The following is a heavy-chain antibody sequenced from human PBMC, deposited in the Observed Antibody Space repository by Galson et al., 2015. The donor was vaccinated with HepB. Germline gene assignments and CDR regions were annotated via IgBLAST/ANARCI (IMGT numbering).Heavy chain of an antibody. J-gene: IGHJ5*02. CDR2: INSDGSST. D-gene: IGHD1-26*01. CDR1: GFTFSNYG. Sequence: SLRLSCAASGFTFSNYGMYWVRQAPGKGLLWVSRINSDGSSTSYADSVKGRFTISRDNAKNTLYLQMNSLRAEDTAVYYCARVVAYSSGGSWGQGTLVTVSS. V-gene: IGHV3-74*01. CDR3: ARVVAYSSGGS.